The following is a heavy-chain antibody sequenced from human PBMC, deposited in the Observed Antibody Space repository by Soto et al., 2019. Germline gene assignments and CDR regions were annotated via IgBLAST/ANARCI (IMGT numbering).Heavy chain of an antibody. CDR1: GGSISSGGYY. J-gene: IGHJ5*02. CDR2: IYYSGST. D-gene: IGHD6-6*01. CDR3: ASNIAARLYANVFDP. Sequence: QVQLQESGPGLVKPSQTLSLTCTVSGGSISSGGYYWSWIRQHPGKALEWIGYIYYSGSTYYNPSLKSRVTISVDTSKNQFSLKLSSVTAADTAVYYCASNIAARLYANVFDPWGQGTLVTVSS. V-gene: IGHV4-31*03.